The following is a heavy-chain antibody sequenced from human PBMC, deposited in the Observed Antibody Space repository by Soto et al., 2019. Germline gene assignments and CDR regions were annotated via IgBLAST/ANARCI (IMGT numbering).Heavy chain of an antibody. Sequence: ASVKVSCKASGGTFSSYTISWVRQAPGQGLEWMGGIIPIFGTANYAQKFQGRVTITADESTSTAYMELSSLRSEDTAVYYCARPRDGYLDYYYGMDVWGQGTTVTVSS. D-gene: IGHD2-21*01. CDR2: IIPIFGTA. V-gene: IGHV1-69*13. J-gene: IGHJ6*02. CDR1: GGTFSSYT. CDR3: ARPRDGYLDYYYGMDV.